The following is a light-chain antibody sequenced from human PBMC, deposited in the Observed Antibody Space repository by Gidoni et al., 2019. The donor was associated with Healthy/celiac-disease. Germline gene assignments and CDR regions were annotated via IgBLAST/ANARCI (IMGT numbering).Light chain of an antibody. V-gene: IGKV1-39*01. Sequence: DIQMTQSPSSLSASVGDRVTITCRASQSISSYLNWYQQKPGKAPKLLIYAASSLQSGVPSRFSGSGSGTDFTLPISSLQPEDFATYYCQQSYSTLPYSFXQXTKLEIK. CDR1: QSISSY. CDR3: QQSYSTLPYS. CDR2: AAS. J-gene: IGKJ2*03.